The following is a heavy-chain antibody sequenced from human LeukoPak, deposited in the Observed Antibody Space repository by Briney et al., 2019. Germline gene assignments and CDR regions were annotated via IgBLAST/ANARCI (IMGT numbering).Heavy chain of an antibody. CDR3: ATFLVARRGFDY. D-gene: IGHD2-15*01. CDR1: GGTFSSYA. CDR2: IIPIFGTA. J-gene: IGHJ4*02. V-gene: IGHV1-69*06. Sequence: ASVKVSCKAPGGTFSSYAISWVRQAPGQGLEWMGGIIPIFGTANYAQKFQGRVTITADKSTSTAYMELSSLRSEDTAVYYCATFLVARRGFDYWGQGTLVTVSS.